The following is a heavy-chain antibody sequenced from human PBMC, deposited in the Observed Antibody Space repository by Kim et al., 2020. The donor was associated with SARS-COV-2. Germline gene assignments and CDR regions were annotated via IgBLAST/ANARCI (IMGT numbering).Heavy chain of an antibody. CDR1: GGSFSGYY. V-gene: IGHV4-34*01. CDR2: INHSGST. CDR3: ARVPADYDILTGYYS. J-gene: IGHJ4*02. D-gene: IGHD3-9*01. Sequence: SETLSLTCAVYGGSFSGYYWSWIRQPPGKGLEWIGEINHSGSTNYNPSLKSRVTISVDTSKNQFSLKLSSVTAADTAVYYCARVPADYDILTGYYSWGQGTLVTVSS.